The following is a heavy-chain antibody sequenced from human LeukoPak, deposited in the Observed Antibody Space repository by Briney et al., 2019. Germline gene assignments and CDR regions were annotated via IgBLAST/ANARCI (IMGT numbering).Heavy chain of an antibody. J-gene: IGHJ4*02. D-gene: IGHD2-15*01. Sequence: SETLSLTCAAYGGSFSGYYWSWIRQPPGKGLEWIGEINHSGSTNYNPSLKSRVTISVDTSKNQFSLKLSSVTAADTAVYYCARGELLTYWGQGTLVTVSS. CDR2: INHSGST. CDR3: ARGELLTY. CDR1: GGSFSGYY. V-gene: IGHV4-34*01.